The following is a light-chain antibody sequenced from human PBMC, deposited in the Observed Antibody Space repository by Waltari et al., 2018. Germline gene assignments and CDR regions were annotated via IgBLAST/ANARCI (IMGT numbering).Light chain of an antibody. Sequence: DIQITQSTSHLPPYVGHHCTITCRSSQSISSYLNWYQQKPGKAPKLLIYAASSLQSGVPSRFSGSGSGTDFTLTISSLQPEDFATYYCQQSYSTPQTFGGGTKVEIK. CDR1: QSISSY. V-gene: IGKV1-39*01. J-gene: IGKJ4*01. CDR2: AAS. CDR3: QQSYSTPQT.